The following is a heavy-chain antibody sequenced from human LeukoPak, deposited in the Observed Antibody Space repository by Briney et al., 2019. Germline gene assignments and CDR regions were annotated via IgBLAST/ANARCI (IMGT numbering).Heavy chain of an antibody. J-gene: IGHJ6*03. D-gene: IGHD1-14*01. V-gene: IGHV4-4*09. Sequence: PSETLSLTCTVSGASISSHSWTWIRQPPGKGLEYIGYIYTSGSTNYNPSLKSRVTMSVDTSKNEISLKLSSVTAADTAVYYCARRTSYDYYFYMDVWGKGTTVTVPS. CDR2: IYTSGST. CDR3: ARRTSYDYYFYMDV. CDR1: GASISSHS.